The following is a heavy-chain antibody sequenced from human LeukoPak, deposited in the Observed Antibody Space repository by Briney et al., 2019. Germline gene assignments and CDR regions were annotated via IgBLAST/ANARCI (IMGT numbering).Heavy chain of an antibody. CDR3: AKDRVSPGFNWFDP. CDR1: GVIISSYA. Sequence: GGSLRLSCAASGVIISSYAMSWVRQAPGKGLEWVSAINGRGDNTYYADFVKGRFTISRDNPKSTVYLQMNSLRTEDTAVYYCAKDRVSPGFNWFDPWGQGTLVTVSS. CDR2: INGRGDNT. D-gene: IGHD2/OR15-2a*01. V-gene: IGHV3-23*01. J-gene: IGHJ5*02.